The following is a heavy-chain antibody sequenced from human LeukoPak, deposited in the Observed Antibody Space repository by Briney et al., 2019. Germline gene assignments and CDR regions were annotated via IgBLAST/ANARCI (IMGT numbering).Heavy chain of an antibody. CDR1: GYTFTSYG. Sequence: ASVKVSCKASGYTFTSYGISWVRQAPGQGLEWMGWISAYNGNTNYAQKLQGRVTMTTDTSTSTAYMELSRLRSDDTAVYYCARDQYYDSKGWFDPWGQGTLVTVSS. J-gene: IGHJ5*02. V-gene: IGHV1-18*01. CDR2: ISAYNGNT. D-gene: IGHD3-22*01. CDR3: ARDQYYDSKGWFDP.